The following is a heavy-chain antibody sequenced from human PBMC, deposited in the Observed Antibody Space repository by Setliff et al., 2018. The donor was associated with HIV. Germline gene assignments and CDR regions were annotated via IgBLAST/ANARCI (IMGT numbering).Heavy chain of an antibody. V-gene: IGHV4-31*03. D-gene: IGHD5-12*01. CDR1: GVSISSNDYF. Sequence: PSETLSLTCTVSGVSISSNDYFWSWVRQHPGKGLEWIGYFYYRGSTYYNPSLRSRVSISADTSKNQFSLKLTSVTAADTAVYYCARESRSMHVAHWGQGTLVT. CDR3: ARESRSMHVAH. J-gene: IGHJ4*02. CDR2: FYYRGST.